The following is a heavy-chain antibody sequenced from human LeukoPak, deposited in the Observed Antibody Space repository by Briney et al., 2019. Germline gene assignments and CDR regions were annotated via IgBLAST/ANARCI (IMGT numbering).Heavy chain of an antibody. D-gene: IGHD3-10*01. CDR1: GFIFDDFA. CDR2: ITGNSGAL. V-gene: IGHV3-9*01. J-gene: IGHJ4*02. Sequence: GRSLRLSCTASGFIFDDFAMQWVRHAPGKGRECVLGITGNSGALHYADSVKGRFTISRDNAKKSLYLQISSLIPEDTALYYCGKDIVGTMLRGVIRSWGQGTLVTVSS. CDR3: GKDIVGTMLRGVIRS.